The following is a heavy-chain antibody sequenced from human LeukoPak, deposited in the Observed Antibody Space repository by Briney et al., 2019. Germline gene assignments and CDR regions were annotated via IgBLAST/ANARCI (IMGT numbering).Heavy chain of an antibody. CDR2: INPNSGGT. J-gene: IGHJ4*02. CDR3: ARERIRSYGYSLGY. Sequence: ASVKVSCKASGYTFTGYYMHWVRQAPGQGLEWMGWINPNSGGTNYAQKFQGWVTMTRDTSISTAYMELSRLRSDDTAVYYCARERIRSYGYSLGYWGQGTLVTVSS. V-gene: IGHV1-2*04. CDR1: GYTFTGYY. D-gene: IGHD5-18*01.